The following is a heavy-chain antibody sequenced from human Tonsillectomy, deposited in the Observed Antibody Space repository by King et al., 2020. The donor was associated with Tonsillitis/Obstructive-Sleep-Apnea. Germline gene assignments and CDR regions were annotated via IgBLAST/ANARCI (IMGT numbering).Heavy chain of an antibody. D-gene: IGHD3-22*01. Sequence: VQLVESGAEVKKPGASVKVSCKASGYTFTNYGISWVRQPPGQGLEWMGWISPYNGDTNYAQKLQGRVTMTTGTSTSTAYMELRSLRSDDTAVYYCARDSMSHYYDSSGYYTFDYWGQGTLVTVSS. CDR3: ARDSMSHYYDSSGYYTFDY. J-gene: IGHJ4*02. V-gene: IGHV1-18*01. CDR1: GYTFTNYG. CDR2: ISPYNGDT.